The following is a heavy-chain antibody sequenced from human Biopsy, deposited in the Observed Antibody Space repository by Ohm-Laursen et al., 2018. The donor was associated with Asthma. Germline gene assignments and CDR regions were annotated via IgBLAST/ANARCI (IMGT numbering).Heavy chain of an antibody. J-gene: IGHJ4*02. CDR2: HDHEEGGT. CDR1: GYSLTDLS. D-gene: IGHD4-17*01. Sequence: ASVKVSCNLSGYSLTDLSMHWVRQAPGQGLEWMGGHDHEEGGTVNARRFQGRVTMTEDTSTDTAYVELSSLSSDDTAVYYCASDFPKDYVRYNFQFWGQGTLVTVSS. CDR3: ASDFPKDYVRYNFQF. V-gene: IGHV1-24*01.